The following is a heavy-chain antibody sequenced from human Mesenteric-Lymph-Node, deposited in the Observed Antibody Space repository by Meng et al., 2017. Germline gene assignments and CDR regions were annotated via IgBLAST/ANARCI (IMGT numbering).Heavy chain of an antibody. V-gene: IGHV1-3*01. CDR2: INAGNGNT. CDR1: GYTLTSYA. CDR3: ASSHPEHVGAWYFDY. J-gene: IGHJ4*02. D-gene: IGHD1-14*01. Sequence: ASVKVSCKASGYTLTSYAMHWVRQAPGQRLEWMGWINAGNGNTKYSQKFQGRVTITRDTSASTAYMELSSLRSDDTAVYYCASSHPEHVGAWYFDYWGQGTLVTVSS.